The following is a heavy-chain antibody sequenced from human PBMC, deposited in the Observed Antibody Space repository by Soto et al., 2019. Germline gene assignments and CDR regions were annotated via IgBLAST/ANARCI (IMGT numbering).Heavy chain of an antibody. CDR2: VHPDSGGT. CDR1: GYIFTDHL. J-gene: IGHJ4*02. Sequence: ASVKVSCKTSGYIFTDHLIHWVRQSPGQGLQWVGWVHPDSGGTNVAQAFQNRVTMTADTSITTAYMDLARLRHDDTAIFYCARGAQGFFPVSGIYFYFDHWGQGTPVTVSS. D-gene: IGHD3-22*01. CDR3: ARGAQGFFPVSGIYFYFDH. V-gene: IGHV1-2*02.